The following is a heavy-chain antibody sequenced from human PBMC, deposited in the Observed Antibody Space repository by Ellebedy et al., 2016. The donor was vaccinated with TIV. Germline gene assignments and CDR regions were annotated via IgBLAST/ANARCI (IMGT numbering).Heavy chain of an antibody. CDR3: AKERVGLRPLGLFDF. J-gene: IGHJ4*02. Sequence: GGSLRLXXATSGLPFDKFAMNWVRLAPGEGLVWVSGISAGGESTFYADSVQGRFTISRDNIKNTVYLQMNNLRAEDTALYYCAKERVGLRPLGLFDFWGQGTLVTVSS. CDR1: GLPFDKFA. V-gene: IGHV3-23*01. D-gene: IGHD3/OR15-3a*01. CDR2: ISAGGEST.